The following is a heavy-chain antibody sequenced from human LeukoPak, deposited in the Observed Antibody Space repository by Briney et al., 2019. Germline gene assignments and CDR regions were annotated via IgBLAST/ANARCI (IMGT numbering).Heavy chain of an antibody. Sequence: GGSLRLSCAASGFTFDDYAMHWVRQAPGKGLEWVSGISWNSGSIGYADSVKGRFTISRDNAKNSLYLQMNSLRAEDTAVYYCATYSSLNRREFQFWGQGTLLTVSS. V-gene: IGHV3-9*01. D-gene: IGHD3-22*01. CDR1: GFTFDDYA. CDR2: ISWNSGSI. CDR3: ATYSSLNRREFQF. J-gene: IGHJ1*01.